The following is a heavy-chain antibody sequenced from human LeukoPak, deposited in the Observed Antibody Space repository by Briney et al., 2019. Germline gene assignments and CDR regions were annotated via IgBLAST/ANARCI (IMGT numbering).Heavy chain of an antibody. CDR3: APNSWSGYHLFDY. CDR1: GFTFNNHA. D-gene: IGHD3-3*01. Sequence: GGSLRLSCAASGFTFNNHAMSWVRQPPGKGLEWVSAINSGGDTTAYADFVRGRFTISRDNSKNTVDLQMNSLRVEDTAVYYCAPNSWSGYHLFDYWGQGTLVTVSS. J-gene: IGHJ4*02. CDR2: INSGGDTT. V-gene: IGHV3-23*01.